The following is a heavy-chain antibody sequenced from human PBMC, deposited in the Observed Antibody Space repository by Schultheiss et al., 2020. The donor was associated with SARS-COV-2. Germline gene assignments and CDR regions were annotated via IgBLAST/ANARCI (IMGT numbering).Heavy chain of an antibody. CDR3: ARDQGPDPSIAAAGPFDY. D-gene: IGHD6-13*01. Sequence: SETLSLTCTVSGGSISSYYWSWIRQPAGKGLEWIGRIYTSGSTYYNPSLKSRVTISVDTSKNQFSLKLSSVTAADTAVYYCARDQGPDPSIAAAGPFDYWGQGTLVTVSS. V-gene: IGHV4-4*07. CDR2: IYTSGST. CDR1: GGSISSYY. J-gene: IGHJ4*02.